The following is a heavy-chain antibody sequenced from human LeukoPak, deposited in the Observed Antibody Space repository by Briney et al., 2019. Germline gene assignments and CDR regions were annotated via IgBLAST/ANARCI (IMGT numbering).Heavy chain of an antibody. CDR1: GYTFTGAY. D-gene: IGHD2/OR15-2a*01. CDR2: ISPKSGGT. V-gene: IGHV1-2*02. Sequence: ASVKVSCKASGYTFTGAYLHWVRQAPGRGFEWMGWISPKSGGTKYAPNFQGRVTMTTDTSISTAYLEVSSLKSDGTAVYYCARDVRGSDVHDYYYFDYWGQGTLVTVSS. CDR3: ARDVRGSDVHDYYYFDY. J-gene: IGHJ4*02.